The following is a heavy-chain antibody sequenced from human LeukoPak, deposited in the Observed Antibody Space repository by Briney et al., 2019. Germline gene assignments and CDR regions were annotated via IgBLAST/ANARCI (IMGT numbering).Heavy chain of an antibody. J-gene: IGHJ4*02. D-gene: IGHD6-6*01. CDR2: IYYSGGT. V-gene: IGHV4-59*01. CDR1: GGSISSYY. CDR3: ARTSIAARQTDY. Sequence: SETLSLTCTVSGGSISSYYWSWIRQPPGKGLEWIGYIYYSGGTNYNPSLKSRVTISVDTSKNQFSLKLSSVTAADTAVYYCARTSIAARQTDYWGQGTLVTVSS.